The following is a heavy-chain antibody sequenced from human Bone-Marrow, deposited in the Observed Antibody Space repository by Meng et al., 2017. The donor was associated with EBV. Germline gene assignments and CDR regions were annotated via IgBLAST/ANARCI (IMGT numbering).Heavy chain of an antibody. CDR1: GYTFTSYA. J-gene: IGHJ4*02. CDR2: INTNTGNP. D-gene: IGHD5-24*01. CDR3: AREAPDGYNPMPPVY. V-gene: IGHV7-4-1*02. Sequence: QVQLGQSGSEVKKPGASGMVSCKASGYTFTSYAMNWVRQAPGQGLEWMGWINTNTGNPTYAQGFTGRFVFSLDTSVSTAYLQISSLKAEDTAVYYCAREAPDGYNPMPPVYWGQGTLVTVSS.